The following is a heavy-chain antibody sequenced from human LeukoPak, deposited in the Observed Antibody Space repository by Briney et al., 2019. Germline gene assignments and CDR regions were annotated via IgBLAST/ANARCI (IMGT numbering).Heavy chain of an antibody. Sequence: SETLSLTCIVSGGSISNYFWTWIRQPAGKGLEWIGRISTTGITNYNPSLKSRVSMSVDTSKNQFSLKLSSVTAADTAVYYCARDDSGSGRLFDYWGQGTLVTVSS. D-gene: IGHD3-10*01. CDR3: ARDDSGSGRLFDY. CDR2: ISTTGIT. J-gene: IGHJ4*02. V-gene: IGHV4-4*07. CDR1: GGSISNYF.